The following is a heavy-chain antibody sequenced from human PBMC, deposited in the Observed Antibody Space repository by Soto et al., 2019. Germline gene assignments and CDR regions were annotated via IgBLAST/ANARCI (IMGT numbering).Heavy chain of an antibody. V-gene: IGHV1-18*01. CDR3: ASSRYSSSWYYFDY. D-gene: IGHD6-13*01. CDR2: ISAYKGIT. CDR1: GYTFTSYG. Sequence: QVQLVQSGAEVKKPGASVKVSCKASGYTFTSYGISWVRQAPGQGLEWMGRISAYKGITNYAQKVQGRVTMTTDTSTSTAYMELRGLRSDDTAVYYCASSRYSSSWYYFDYWGQGTLVTVSS. J-gene: IGHJ4*02.